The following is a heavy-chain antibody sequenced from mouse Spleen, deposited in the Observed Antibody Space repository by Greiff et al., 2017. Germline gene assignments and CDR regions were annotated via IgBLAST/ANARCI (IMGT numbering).Heavy chain of an antibody. J-gene: IGHJ4*01. V-gene: IGHV5-17*01. CDR1: GFTFSDSG. CDR2: ISSGSSTI. CDR3: ADGRGSNYVLDAMDY. Sequence: EVKLVESGGGLVKPGGSLKLSCAASGFTFSDSGMHWVRQAPEKGLEWVAYISSGSSTIYYADTVKGRFTISRDNAKNTLFLQMTSLRSEDTAMYYCADGRGSNYVLDAMDYWGQGTSVTVSS. D-gene: IGHD2-5*01.